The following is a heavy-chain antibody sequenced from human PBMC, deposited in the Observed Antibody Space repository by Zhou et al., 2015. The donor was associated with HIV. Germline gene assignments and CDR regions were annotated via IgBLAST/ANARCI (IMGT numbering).Heavy chain of an antibody. Sequence: QVQLVQSGAEVKKPGSSVKVSCKASGGTFSSYAISWVRQAPGQGLEWMGGIIPIFGTANYAQKFQDRVAVTADESTSSAYMELTSLSSDDTAVYYCARMVDYCSGSSCYFDYWGQGTLVTVSS. CDR1: GGTFSSYA. CDR2: IIPIFGTA. V-gene: IGHV1-69*01. D-gene: IGHD2-15*01. CDR3: ARMVDYCSGSSCYFDY. J-gene: IGHJ4*02.